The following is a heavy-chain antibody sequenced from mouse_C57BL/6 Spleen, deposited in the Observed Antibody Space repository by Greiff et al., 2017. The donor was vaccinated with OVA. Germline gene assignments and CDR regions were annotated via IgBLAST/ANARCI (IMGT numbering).Heavy chain of an antibody. CDR1: GFTFSDYG. CDR2: ISSGSSTI. Sequence: EVKLMESGGGLVKPGGSLKLSCAASGFTFSDYGMHWVRQAPEKGLEWVAYISSGSSTIYYADTVKGRFTISRDNAKNTLFLQMTSLRSEDTAMYYCASLYGKGAMDYWGQGTSVTVSS. J-gene: IGHJ4*01. V-gene: IGHV5-17*01. D-gene: IGHD2-1*01. CDR3: ASLYGKGAMDY.